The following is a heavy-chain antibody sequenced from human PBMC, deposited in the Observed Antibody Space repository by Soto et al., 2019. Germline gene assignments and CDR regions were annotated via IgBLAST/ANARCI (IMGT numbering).Heavy chain of an antibody. V-gene: IGHV3-20*04. D-gene: IGHD6-19*01. CDR1: GFTFDDHG. CDR3: ARDGGVVVAVDAFDV. J-gene: IGHJ3*01. CDR2: ITWNGATT. Sequence: VQLVESGGGVVRPGGSLRLSCAASGFTFDDHGMTWVRQAPGKGLEWVSGITWNGATTGYADSVKGRFTISRDNAKNALYLQMNGLRVEDTALYYCARDGGVVVAVDAFDVWGQGTMVTVSS.